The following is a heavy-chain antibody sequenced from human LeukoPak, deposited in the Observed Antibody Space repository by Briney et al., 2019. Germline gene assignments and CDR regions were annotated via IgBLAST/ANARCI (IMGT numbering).Heavy chain of an antibody. J-gene: IGHJ3*02. D-gene: IGHD3-22*01. V-gene: IGHV3-30*04. Sequence: GGSLRLSCAASGFTFSSYAMHWVRQAPGKGLGWVTIISYDGTNKYYAYSVKGRFTIYRDNSKNTLFLQMNSLRAEDTAVYHCARSNYYDSRSWGFDIWGQGTMVTVSS. CDR1: GFTFSSYA. CDR2: ISYDGTNK. CDR3: ARSNYYDSRSWGFDI.